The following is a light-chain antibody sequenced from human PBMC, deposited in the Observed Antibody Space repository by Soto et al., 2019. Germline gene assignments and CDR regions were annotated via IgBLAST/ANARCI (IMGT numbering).Light chain of an antibody. CDR2: GNN. CDR3: QSYDISLTSYV. CDR1: TSNFGAGYD. V-gene: IGLV1-40*01. Sequence: QLVLTQPPSVSGAPGQTVTISCTGSTSNFGAGYDVHWYQQLPRTAPRLLIFGNNNRPSGVPDRFSGSKSATSASLAITGLQAEDEADYYCQSYDISLTSYVFGTGTKVTVL. J-gene: IGLJ1*01.